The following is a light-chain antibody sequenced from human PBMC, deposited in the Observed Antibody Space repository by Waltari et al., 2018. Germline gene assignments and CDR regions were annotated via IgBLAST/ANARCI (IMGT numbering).Light chain of an antibody. V-gene: IGLV2-14*03. CDR3: STYTTGVV. CDR2: DVP. Sequence: QSALTQPAPVAGSPGQSITISCTGSSSGGGDHRYVSWYQQHPGKVPKLLVFDVPHRPSGVSDRFSGSKSGNTASLTISGLQAEDEGDYYCSTYTTGVVFGGGTKLTVL. J-gene: IGLJ2*01. CDR1: SSGGGDHRY.